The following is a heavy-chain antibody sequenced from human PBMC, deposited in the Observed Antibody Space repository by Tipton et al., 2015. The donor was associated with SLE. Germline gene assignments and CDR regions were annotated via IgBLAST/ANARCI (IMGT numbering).Heavy chain of an antibody. V-gene: IGHV4-30-4*01. D-gene: IGHD5-24*01. CDR1: GGSISSGDYY. CDR2: ISYGGST. CDR3: ARDQYRWWLQG. J-gene: IGHJ4*02. Sequence: TLSLTCTVSGGSISSGDYYWNWIRQSPGKGLEWIGYISYGGSTYYNPSLKSRVTISVDTSKNQFSLKLSSVTAADTAVYYCARDQYRWWLQGWGQGTLVTVSS.